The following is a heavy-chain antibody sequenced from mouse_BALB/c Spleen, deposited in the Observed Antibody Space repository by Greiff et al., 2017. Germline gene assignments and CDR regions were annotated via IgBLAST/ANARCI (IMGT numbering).Heavy chain of an antibody. Sequence: EVQLQESGPGLVKPSQSLSLTCSVTGYSITSGYYWNWIRQFPGNKLEWMGYISYDGSNNYNPSLKNRISITRDTSKNQFFLKLNSVTTEDTATYYCARKDYDGAMDYWGQGTSVTVSS. J-gene: IGHJ4*01. V-gene: IGHV3-6*02. D-gene: IGHD2-4*01. CDR1: GYSITSGYY. CDR2: ISYDGSN. CDR3: ARKDYDGAMDY.